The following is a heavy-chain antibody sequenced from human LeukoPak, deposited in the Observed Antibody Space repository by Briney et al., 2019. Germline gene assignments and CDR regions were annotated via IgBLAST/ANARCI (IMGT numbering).Heavy chain of an antibody. CDR3: AREYRDFWSGYYTGMFDY. J-gene: IGHJ4*02. D-gene: IGHD3-3*01. Sequence: ETLSLTCTVSGGSISSGDYYWSWIRQPPGKGLEWIGYIYYSGSTNYNPSLKSRVTISVDTSKNQLSLKLSSVTAADTAVYYCAREYRDFWSGYYTGMFDYWGQGTLVTVSS. CDR1: GGSISSGDYY. V-gene: IGHV4-61*08. CDR2: IYYSGST.